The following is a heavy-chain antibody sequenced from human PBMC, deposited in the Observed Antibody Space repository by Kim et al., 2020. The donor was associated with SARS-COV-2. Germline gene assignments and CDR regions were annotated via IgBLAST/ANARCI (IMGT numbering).Heavy chain of an antibody. V-gene: IGHV3-53*01. Sequence: GGSLRLSCVASGFTVSSNFMSWVRQTPGKGLEWVSTIYSGGSTFYADSVKGRFIISRDNSKNTLYLQMNNLRAEDTAVYYCARDLSTSGWYGDFDTWGQGTLVTVSS. CDR2: IYSGGST. CDR1: GFTVSSNF. CDR3: ARDLSTSGWYGDFDT. D-gene: IGHD6-19*01. J-gene: IGHJ4*02.